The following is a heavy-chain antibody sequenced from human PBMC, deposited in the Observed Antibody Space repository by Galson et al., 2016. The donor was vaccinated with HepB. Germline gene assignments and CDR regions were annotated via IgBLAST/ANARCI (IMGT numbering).Heavy chain of an antibody. J-gene: IGHJ3*01. CDR3: ARGGLLWWFSLRAFDL. CDR1: GGSFTGYY. CDR2: INDSGST. V-gene: IGHV4-34*01. Sequence: SETLSLTCSVSGGSFTGYYWSWIRQPPGEGLEWIGEINDSGSTNYNPSLKGRVTVSIDMSQSQFSLNLHSVTAADTALYFCARGGLLWWFSLRAFDLWGQGTMVTVSS. D-gene: IGHD4-23*01.